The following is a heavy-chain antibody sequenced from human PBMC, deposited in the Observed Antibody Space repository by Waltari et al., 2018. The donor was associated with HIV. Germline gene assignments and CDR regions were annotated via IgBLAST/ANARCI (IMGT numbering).Heavy chain of an antibody. Sequence: QVQVQESGPGLVQPSETLSLTCTVSGDSLRSAFYWGWIRQPPGKGLEWIGSIYHTGNTYYNPSLKSRVTISVDTSKNQFFLRLFSVTAADTAMYYCARSITMIEGVPNWFDPWGQGTLVTVSS. CDR2: IYHTGNT. J-gene: IGHJ5*02. CDR1: GDSLRSAFY. D-gene: IGHD3-22*01. CDR3: ARSITMIEGVPNWFDP. V-gene: IGHV4-38-2*02.